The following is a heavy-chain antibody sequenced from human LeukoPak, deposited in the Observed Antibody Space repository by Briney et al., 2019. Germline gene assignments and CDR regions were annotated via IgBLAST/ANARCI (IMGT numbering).Heavy chain of an antibody. Sequence: ASVKVSCKASGYIFITYTINWVRQAPGQGLEWMGWINTNTGNPTYAQGFAGRFVFSLDTSVTTAYLQINSLKAEDTAVYYCARDRDFLSGNYRRDFDYWGQGTLVTVSP. V-gene: IGHV7-4-1*02. CDR1: GYIFITYT. D-gene: IGHD3-3*01. J-gene: IGHJ4*02. CDR2: INTNTGNP. CDR3: ARDRDFLSGNYRRDFDY.